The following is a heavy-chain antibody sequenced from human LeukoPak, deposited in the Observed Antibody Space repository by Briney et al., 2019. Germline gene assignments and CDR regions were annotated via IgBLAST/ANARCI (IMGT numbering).Heavy chain of an antibody. D-gene: IGHD2-15*01. V-gene: IGHV3-21*01. CDR2: ISSTSSYI. CDR1: GFTFSSYS. CDR3: ASRYCSGTNCYLDY. Sequence: PGGSLRLSCAASGFTFSSYSMNWVRQAPGKGLEWVSSISSTSSYIYYTDSVKGRFTISRDNAKNSPYLQMNSLRAEDTAVYYCASRYCSGTNCYLDYWGQGTLVTVSS. J-gene: IGHJ4*02.